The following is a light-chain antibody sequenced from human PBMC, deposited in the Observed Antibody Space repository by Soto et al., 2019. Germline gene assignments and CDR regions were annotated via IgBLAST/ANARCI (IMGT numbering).Light chain of an antibody. CDR3: QQYNNWPPGT. Sequence: EIVMMQSPATLSVSPGERATLSCRASQSVSSNLAWYQQKPGQAPRLLIYGASTRATGIPARFSGSGSGTEFTLTLSSLQSEDVAVYYCQQYNNWPPGTFGQGTKVEIK. J-gene: IGKJ1*01. CDR2: GAS. CDR1: QSVSSN. V-gene: IGKV3-15*01.